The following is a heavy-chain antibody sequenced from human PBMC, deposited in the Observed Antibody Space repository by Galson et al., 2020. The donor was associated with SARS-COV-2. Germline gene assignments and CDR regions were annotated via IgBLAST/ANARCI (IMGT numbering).Heavy chain of an antibody. Sequence: ASVKVSCKASGYTFTSYDINWVRQATGQGLEWMGWMNPNSGNTGYAQKFQGRVTMTRNTSISTAYMELSSLRSEDTAVYYCARGVLNSPIMITFGGVAYYYMDVWGKGTTVTVSS. CDR1: GYTFTSYD. J-gene: IGHJ6*03. CDR3: ARGVLNSPIMITFGGVAYYYMDV. D-gene: IGHD3-16*01. CDR2: MNPNSGNT. V-gene: IGHV1-8*01.